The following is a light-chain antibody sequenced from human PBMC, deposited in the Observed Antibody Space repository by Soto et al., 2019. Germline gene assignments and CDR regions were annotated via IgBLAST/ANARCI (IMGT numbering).Light chain of an antibody. CDR3: QQRNNWPLT. CDR2: WAS. J-gene: IGKJ4*02. V-gene: IGKV4-1*01. CDR1: QTVFYSSNNKNY. Sequence: DIVLSQSPDYLAVSLGERATISCKSSQTVFYSSNNKNYLAWYQQKPRQPPKLLIYWASIRESGVPDRFSGSGSGTDFTLTINSLQPEDVAVYYCQQRNNWPLTFGGGTKVEIK.